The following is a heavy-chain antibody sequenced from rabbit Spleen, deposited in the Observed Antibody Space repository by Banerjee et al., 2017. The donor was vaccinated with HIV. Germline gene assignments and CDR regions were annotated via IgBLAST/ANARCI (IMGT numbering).Heavy chain of an antibody. D-gene: IGHD8-1*01. Sequence: QSLEESGGDLVQPEGSLTLTCTASGFSFSSSDYMCWVRQAPGKGLEWISCIAGSSSDFTYSATWAKGRFTISKTSSTTVTLQMTSLTVADTATYFCARDTGSSFSSYGMDLWGPGTLVTVS. J-gene: IGHJ6*01. CDR2: IAGSSSDFT. V-gene: IGHV1S40*01. CDR3: ARDTGSSFSSYGMDL. CDR1: GFSFSSSDY.